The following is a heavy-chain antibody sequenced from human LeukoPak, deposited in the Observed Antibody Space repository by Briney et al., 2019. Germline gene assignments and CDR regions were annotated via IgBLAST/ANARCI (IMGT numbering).Heavy chain of an antibody. J-gene: IGHJ4*02. CDR2: IIPIFGTA. CDR3: ARVFSESFYYDSSGPFGY. Sequence: SVKVSCTASGGTFSSYATSWVRQAPGQGLEWMGGIIPIFGTANYAQKFQGRVTITADESTSTAYMELSSLRSEDTAVYYCARVFSESFYYDSSGPFGYWGQGTLVTVSS. V-gene: IGHV1-69*13. D-gene: IGHD3-22*01. CDR1: GGTFSSYA.